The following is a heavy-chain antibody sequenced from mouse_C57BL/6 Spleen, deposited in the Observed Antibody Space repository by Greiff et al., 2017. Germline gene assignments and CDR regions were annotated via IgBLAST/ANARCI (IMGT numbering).Heavy chain of an antibody. J-gene: IGHJ4*01. CDR2: INPNNGGT. CDR3: ARSLYYGNLYAMDY. D-gene: IGHD2-1*01. V-gene: IGHV1-22*01. Sequence: VQLQQSGPELVKPGASVKMSCKASGYTFTDYNMPWVKQSHGKSLEWIGYINPNNGGTSYNQKFKGKATLTVNKSSSTAYMELRSLTSEDSAVYYCARSLYYGNLYAMDYWGQGTSVTVSS. CDR1: GYTFTDYN.